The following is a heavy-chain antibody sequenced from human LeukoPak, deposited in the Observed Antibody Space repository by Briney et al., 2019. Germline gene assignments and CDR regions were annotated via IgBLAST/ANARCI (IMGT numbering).Heavy chain of an antibody. CDR2: FDPEDGET. V-gene: IGHV1-24*01. J-gene: IGHJ3*02. Sequence: ASVKVSCKASGYTLTELSIHWVRQAHGKGLEWMGSFDPEDGETTYAQKFQGRVTMTEDTSTDTAYMEVSDLRSDDTAMYYCATDGDTGMAAWSFDIWGPGTMVTVS. CDR3: ATDGDTGMAAWSFDI. CDR1: GYTLTELS. D-gene: IGHD3-10*01.